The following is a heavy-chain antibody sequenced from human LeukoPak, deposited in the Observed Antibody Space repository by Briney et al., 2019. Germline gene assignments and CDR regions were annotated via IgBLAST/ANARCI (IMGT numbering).Heavy chain of an antibody. CDR3: VRSQQWRAPHFDY. CDR2: ISYDGSNK. V-gene: IGHV3-30*04. D-gene: IGHD6-19*01. CDR1: GFTFSLYA. J-gene: IGHJ4*02. Sequence: GGSLRLSCAASGFTFSLYAIHWVRQAPGKGLEWVAVISYDGSNKYYADSVKGRFTISRDNSKNTLYLQMNSLRAEDTAVYYCVRSQQWRAPHFDYWGQGTLATVSS.